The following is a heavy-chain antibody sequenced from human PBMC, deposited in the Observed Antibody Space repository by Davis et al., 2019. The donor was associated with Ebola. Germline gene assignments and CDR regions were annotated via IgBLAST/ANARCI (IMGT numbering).Heavy chain of an antibody. CDR1: GFTFGPYA. Sequence: GGSLRLSCAASGFTFGPYAMTWVRQALGKGLEWVSSIGSGHDTQYADSVKGRFTISRDNAKNSLYLQMNSLRDEDTAVYYCASLGGYYFDYWGQGTLVTVSS. D-gene: IGHD3-16*01. J-gene: IGHJ4*02. CDR3: ASLGGYYFDY. V-gene: IGHV3-21*01. CDR2: IGSGHDT.